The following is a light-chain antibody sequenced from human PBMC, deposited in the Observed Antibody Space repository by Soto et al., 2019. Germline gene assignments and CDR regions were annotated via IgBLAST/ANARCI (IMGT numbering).Light chain of an antibody. CDR3: QQYNNWWT. Sequence: EIVMTQSPATLSVSPGERATLSCRASQSVSTSLACYQQKPGQAPRLLISGASTRATGVPARFSGSGSETEFNLTISSLQSEDLALYYGQQYNNWWTFGQGTKVEIK. V-gene: IGKV3-15*01. CDR2: GAS. J-gene: IGKJ1*01. CDR1: QSVSTS.